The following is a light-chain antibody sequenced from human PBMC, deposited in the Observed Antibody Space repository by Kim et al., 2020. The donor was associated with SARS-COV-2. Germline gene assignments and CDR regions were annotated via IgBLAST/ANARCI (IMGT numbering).Light chain of an antibody. V-gene: IGLV1-51*01. J-gene: IGLJ2*01. CDR1: SSNIGNNY. CDR3: GTWDSSLSAVV. CDR2: DNN. Sequence: EQKVTSSYSGSSSNIGNNYVSWYQHLPETAPKLLIYDNNKRPSGIPDRFSGSKSGTSATLGITGLQTGDEADYYCGTWDSSLSAVVFGGGTQLTVL.